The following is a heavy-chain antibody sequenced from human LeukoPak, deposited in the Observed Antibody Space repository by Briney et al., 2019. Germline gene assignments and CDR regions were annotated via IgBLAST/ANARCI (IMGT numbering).Heavy chain of an antibody. J-gene: IGHJ5*02. D-gene: IGHD6-6*01. Sequence: GGSLRLSCEASGFTFGDYSMHWVRQAPGKGLEWVCRIKSKTDGGTTDYAAPVKGRFTISRNDSKNTLYLQKNSLKTEDTAAYYCTTAPSLMAARRNWFDPWGQGTLVTVSS. CDR3: TTAPSLMAARRNWFDP. CDR2: IKSKTDGGTT. V-gene: IGHV3-15*01. CDR1: GFTFGDYS.